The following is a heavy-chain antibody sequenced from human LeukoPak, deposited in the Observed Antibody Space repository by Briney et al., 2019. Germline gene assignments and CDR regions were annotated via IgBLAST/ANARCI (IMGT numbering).Heavy chain of an antibody. Sequence: QPGRSLRLSCVVSGFTFSNYGMHWVRQAPGTGLEWVAGISYEGSNKYYADSVKGRFTISRDNSKNTLYLQMNSLRAEDTAVYYCAKGTVADPGRNMRFDYWGQGTLVTVSS. CDR1: GFTFSNYG. D-gene: IGHD6-19*01. CDR3: AKGTVADPGRNMRFDY. V-gene: IGHV3-30*18. J-gene: IGHJ4*02. CDR2: ISYEGSNK.